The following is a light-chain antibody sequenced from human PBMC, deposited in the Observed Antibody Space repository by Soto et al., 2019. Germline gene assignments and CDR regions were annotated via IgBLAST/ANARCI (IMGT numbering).Light chain of an antibody. CDR1: QSLSNTF. Sequence: EIVLTQSPGTLSLSPGDRATLSCRASQSLSNTFLAWYQQKPGQAPRLLIYHASSRATGIPDRFSGSGSGTEFTLTINKLEPEDFAVYYCQQYGGSSPRFTFGQGTKLEIK. CDR3: QQYGGSSPRFT. CDR2: HAS. J-gene: IGKJ2*01. V-gene: IGKV3-20*01.